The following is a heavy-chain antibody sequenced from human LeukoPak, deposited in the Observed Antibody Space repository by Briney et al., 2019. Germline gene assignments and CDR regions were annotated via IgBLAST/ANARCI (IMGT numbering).Heavy chain of an antibody. Sequence: ASVKVSCKASGYTFTSYGISWVRQAPGQGLEWMGWISAYNGNTNYAQKLQGRVTMTTDTSTSTAYMELRSLRSDDTAVYYCARDYKVDYDFWSGYYRPYYMDVWGRGITVTVSS. V-gene: IGHV1-18*01. D-gene: IGHD3-3*01. J-gene: IGHJ6*03. CDR2: ISAYNGNT. CDR1: GYTFTSYG. CDR3: ARDYKVDYDFWSGYYRPYYMDV.